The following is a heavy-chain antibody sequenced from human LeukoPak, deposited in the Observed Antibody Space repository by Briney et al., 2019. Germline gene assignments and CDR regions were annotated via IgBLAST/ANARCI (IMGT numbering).Heavy chain of an antibody. J-gene: IGHJ4*02. CDR1: GGSISSYY. V-gene: IGHV4-59*01. CDR2: IYYSGST. D-gene: IGHD5-18*01. Sequence: PSETLSLTCTVSGGSISSYYWSWIRQPAGKGLEWIGYIYYSGSTNYNPSLKSRVTISVDTSKNQFSLKLSSVTAADTAVYYCARQDTAMTDFDYWGQGTLVTVSS. CDR3: ARQDTAMTDFDY.